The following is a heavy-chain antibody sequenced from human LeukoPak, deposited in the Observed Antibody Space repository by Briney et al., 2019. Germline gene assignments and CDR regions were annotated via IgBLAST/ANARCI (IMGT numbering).Heavy chain of an antibody. D-gene: IGHD5-24*01. J-gene: IGHJ4*02. Sequence: PGRSLRLSCAASGFTFSSYAMHWVRRAPGKGLEWVAVISYDGSNKYYADSVKGRFTISRDNSKNTLYLQMNSLRAEDTAVYYCARGQDGYNEFDYWGQGTLVTVSS. V-gene: IGHV3-30-3*01. CDR2: ISYDGSNK. CDR1: GFTFSSYA. CDR3: ARGQDGYNEFDY.